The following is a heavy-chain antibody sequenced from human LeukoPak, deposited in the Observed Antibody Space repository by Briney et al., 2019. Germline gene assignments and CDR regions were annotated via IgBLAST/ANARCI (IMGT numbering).Heavy chain of an antibody. V-gene: IGHV3-21*01. CDR1: GFTFSSFS. D-gene: IGHD6-19*01. CDR2: ISTTSST. CDR3: VRDPSRLEPGYFDN. J-gene: IGHJ4*01. Sequence: GGSLRLSCAASGFTFSSFSIHWVRLPPGKGLEWVSFISTTSSTHYVASVKGRFTISRDNAKNSASLLMNSLRADDTAVYYCVRDPSRLEPGYFDNWGQGVLVTVSS.